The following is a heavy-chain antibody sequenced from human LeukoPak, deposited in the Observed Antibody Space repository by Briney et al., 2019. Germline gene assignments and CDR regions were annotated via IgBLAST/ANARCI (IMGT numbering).Heavy chain of an antibody. V-gene: IGHV3-23*01. J-gene: IGHJ4*02. Sequence: PGGSLRLSCAASGFTFSSYAMSWVRQAPGKGLEWVSAISGSGGSTYYADSVKGRFTISRDNSKNTLYLQMNSLRAEDTAVYYCAKPGPRNYYDSSGYYYDLFDYWGQGTLVTVSS. CDR2: ISGSGGST. CDR1: GFTFSSYA. D-gene: IGHD3-22*01. CDR3: AKPGPRNYYDSSGYYYDLFDY.